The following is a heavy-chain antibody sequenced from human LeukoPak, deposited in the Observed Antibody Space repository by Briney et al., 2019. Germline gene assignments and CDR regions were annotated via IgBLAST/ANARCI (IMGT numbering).Heavy chain of an antibody. CDR3: ARDLNY. J-gene: IGHJ4*02. Sequence: PGGSLRLSCAASGFTVGNNYMSWVRQAPGKGLEWVSIIDTGVNTYYADSVKGRFTISRDNSKNTLYLQMNSLRAEDTAVYYCARDLNYWGQGTLVTVSS. CDR2: IDTGVNT. V-gene: IGHV3-53*01. CDR1: GFTVGNNY.